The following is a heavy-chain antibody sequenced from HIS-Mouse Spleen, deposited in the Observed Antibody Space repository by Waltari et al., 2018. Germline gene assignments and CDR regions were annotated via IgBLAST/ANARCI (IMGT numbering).Heavy chain of an antibody. Sequence: QLQLQESGPGLVKPSETLSLTCTVPGGPISSSSYYWGWIRQPPGKGLEWIGRIYYRGGTYYNPSLKSRVTISVDTSKNQFSLKLSSVTAADTAVYYCAEGGISRLGIWGQGTMVTVSS. D-gene: IGHD3-16*01. CDR1: GGPISSSSYY. J-gene: IGHJ3*02. V-gene: IGHV4-39*01. CDR3: AEGGISRLGI. CDR2: IYYRGGT.